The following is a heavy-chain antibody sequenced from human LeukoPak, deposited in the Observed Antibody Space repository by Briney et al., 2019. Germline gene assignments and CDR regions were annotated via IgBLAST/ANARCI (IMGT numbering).Heavy chain of an antibody. V-gene: IGHV4-34*08. Sequence: GSLRLSCAASGFTFSNYAMTWIRQPPGKGLEWIGEINHSGSTNYNPTLKSRVTISVDTSKNQFSLKLSSVTAADTAVYYCAGLKVVVITHYYYYYGMDVWGQGTTVTVSS. CDR2: INHSGST. CDR1: GFTFSNYA. J-gene: IGHJ6*02. CDR3: AGLKVVVITHYYYYYGMDV. D-gene: IGHD3-22*01.